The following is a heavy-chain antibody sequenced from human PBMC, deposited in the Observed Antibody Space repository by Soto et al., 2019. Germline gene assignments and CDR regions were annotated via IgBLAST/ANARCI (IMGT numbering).Heavy chain of an antibody. CDR1: GFTFSNAW. CDR3: TTDLADVGTGGFDY. CDR2: IKSKTDGGTT. Sequence: EVQLVESGGGLVKPGGSLRLSCAASGFTFSNAWMSWVRQAPGKGLEWVGRIKSKTDGGTTDYAAPVKGRFTISRDDSKNTLYLQMNSLKTEDTAVYYCTTDLADVGTGGFDYWGQGTLVTVSS. D-gene: IGHD2-15*01. J-gene: IGHJ4*02. V-gene: IGHV3-15*01.